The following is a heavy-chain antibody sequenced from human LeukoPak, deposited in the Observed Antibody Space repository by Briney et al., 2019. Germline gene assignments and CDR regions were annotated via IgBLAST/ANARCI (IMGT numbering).Heavy chain of an antibody. CDR1: GYTFTSYG. V-gene: IGHV1-18*01. Sequence: ASVKVSCKASGYTFTSYGISWVRQAPGQGLEWMGWISAYNGNTNYAQKLQGRVTMTTDTSTSTAYMELRSLRPDDTAVYYCARDFVVAAKDYYYYYGMDVWGQGTTVTVSS. J-gene: IGHJ6*02. D-gene: IGHD2-15*01. CDR2: ISAYNGNT. CDR3: ARDFVVAAKDYYYYYGMDV.